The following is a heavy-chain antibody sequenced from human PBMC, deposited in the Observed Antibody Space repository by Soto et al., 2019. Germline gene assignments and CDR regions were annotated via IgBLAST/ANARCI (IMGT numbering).Heavy chain of an antibody. CDR1: GGSIISYY. Sequence: SETLSLTCTVSGGSIISYYWSWILQPPWKGLEWIGYIYYSGSTNYNPSLKSRVTISVDTSKNQFSLKLSSVTAAATAVYYCGRRYGYSLCYRGQGTLVPVSS. D-gene: IGHD6-13*01. CDR2: IYYSGST. J-gene: IGHJ4*02. V-gene: IGHV4-59*08. CDR3: GRRYGYSLCY.